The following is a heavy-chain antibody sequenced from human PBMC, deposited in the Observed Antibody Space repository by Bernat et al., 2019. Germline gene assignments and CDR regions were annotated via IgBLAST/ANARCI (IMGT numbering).Heavy chain of an antibody. V-gene: IGHV3-21*01. D-gene: IGHD4-11*01. Sequence: EVQLVESGGGLVKPGGSLRLSCAASGFTFSSYSMNWVRQAPGKGLEWVSSISSSGSTIYYADSVKGRFTISRDNAKNSLYLQMNSLRAEDTAVYYCARFATVTSFGAYYYGMDVWGQGTTVTVSS. CDR1: GFTFSSYS. CDR3: ARFATVTSFGAYYYGMDV. J-gene: IGHJ6*02. CDR2: ISSSGSTI.